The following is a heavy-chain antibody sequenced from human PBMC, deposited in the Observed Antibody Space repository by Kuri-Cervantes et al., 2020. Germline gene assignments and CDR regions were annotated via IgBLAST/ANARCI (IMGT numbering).Heavy chain of an antibody. CDR2: ISYDGSNK. CDR1: GFTFSSYG. CDR3: ARKDGYNSGAYSY. V-gene: IGHV3-30*03. Sequence: GGSLRLSCAASGFTFSSYGMRWVRQAPGKGLEWVAVISYDGSNKYYADSVKGRFTISRDNSKNTLYLQMNSLRAEDTAVYYCARKDGYNSGAYSYWGQGTLVTVSS. D-gene: IGHD5-24*01. J-gene: IGHJ4*02.